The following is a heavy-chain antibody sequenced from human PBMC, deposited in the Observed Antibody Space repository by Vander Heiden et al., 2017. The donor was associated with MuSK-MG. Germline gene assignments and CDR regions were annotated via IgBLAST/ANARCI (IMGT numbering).Heavy chain of an antibody. CDR3: ARTYSGGSCYSDCYFDY. J-gene: IGHJ4*02. V-gene: IGHV3-33*01. D-gene: IGHD2-15*01. CDR1: GFTFRNYG. Sequence: QVQLVESGGGVVQPGRSLRLSCAAPGFTFRNYGMHWVRQAPGKGLEWVAVIWYDGTNKYYADSVEGRFTISRDNSKDTLYLQMHSLRAEDTAVYYCARTYSGGSCYSDCYFDYWGQGTLVTVSS. CDR2: IWYDGTNK.